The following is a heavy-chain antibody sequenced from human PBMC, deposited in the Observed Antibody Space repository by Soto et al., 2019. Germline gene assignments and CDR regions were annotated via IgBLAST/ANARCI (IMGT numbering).Heavy chain of an antibody. Sequence: SETLSLTCAVSSGSISSSNWWSWVRQPPGKGLEWIGEIYHSGSTNYNPSLKSRVTISVDKSKNQFSLKLSSVTAADTAVYYCARPVVVVATGVYYMDVWGKGTTVTVSS. CDR2: IYHSGST. D-gene: IGHD2-15*01. CDR1: SGSISSSNW. CDR3: ARPVVVVATGVYYMDV. V-gene: IGHV4-4*02. J-gene: IGHJ6*03.